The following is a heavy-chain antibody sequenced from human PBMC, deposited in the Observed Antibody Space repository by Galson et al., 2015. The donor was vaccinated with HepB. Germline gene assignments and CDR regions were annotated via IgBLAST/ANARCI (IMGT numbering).Heavy chain of an antibody. CDR1: GFTVSSNY. D-gene: IGHD4-17*01. CDR2: IYSGGST. CDR3: ARAYGDVRTFDY. V-gene: IGHV3-66*01. J-gene: IGHJ4*02. Sequence: SLRLSCAASGFTVSSNYMSWVRQAPGKGLEWVSVIYSGGSTYYADSVKGRFTISRDNSKNTLYLQMNSLRAEDTAVYYCARAYGDVRTFDYWGQGTLVTVSS.